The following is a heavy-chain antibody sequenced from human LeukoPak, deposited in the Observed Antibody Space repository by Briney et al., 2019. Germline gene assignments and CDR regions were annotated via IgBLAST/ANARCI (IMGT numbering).Heavy chain of an antibody. CDR3: ARAGGSSYYYYYRDV. CDR2: IYTSGST. Sequence: SETLSLTCTVSGGSISSYYWSWIRQPPGKGLEWIGYIYTSGSTNYNPSLKSRVTISVDTSKNQFSLKLSSVTAADTAVYYCARAGGSSYYYYYRDVWGKGTTVTVSS. D-gene: IGHD6-6*01. CDR1: GGSISSYY. V-gene: IGHV4-4*09. J-gene: IGHJ6*03.